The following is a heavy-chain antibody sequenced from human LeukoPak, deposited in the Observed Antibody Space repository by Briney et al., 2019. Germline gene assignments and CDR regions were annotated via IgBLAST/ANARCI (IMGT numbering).Heavy chain of an antibody. Sequence: ASVKVSCKASGYTFTSYGISWVRQAPGQGLEWMGWISAYNGNTNYAQKLQGRVTMTTDTSASTAYMELRSLRSDDTAVYYCARDVYSSGWYPNYYYYMDVWGKGTTVTVSS. CDR1: GYTFTSYG. D-gene: IGHD6-19*01. J-gene: IGHJ6*03. CDR2: ISAYNGNT. CDR3: ARDVYSSGWYPNYYYYMDV. V-gene: IGHV1-18*01.